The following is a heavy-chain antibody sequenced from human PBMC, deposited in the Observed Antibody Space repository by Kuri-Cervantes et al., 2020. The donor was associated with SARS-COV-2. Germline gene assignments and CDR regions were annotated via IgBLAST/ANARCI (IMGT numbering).Heavy chain of an antibody. CDR3: ARVCTIFGVVIHNWFDP. CDR2: IYHSGST. D-gene: IGHD3-3*01. J-gene: IGHJ5*02. Sequence: ESLKISCAVYGGSFSGYFWSWIRQSPGKGLEWIGYIYHSGSTYYNPSLKSRVTISVDRSKNQFSLKLSSVTAADTAVYYCARVCTIFGVVIHNWFDPWGQGTLVTVSS. CDR1: GGSFSGYF. V-gene: IGHV4-34*01.